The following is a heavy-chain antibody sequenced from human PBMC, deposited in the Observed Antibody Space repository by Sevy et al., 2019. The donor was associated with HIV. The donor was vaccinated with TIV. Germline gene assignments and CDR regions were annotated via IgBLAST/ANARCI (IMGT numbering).Heavy chain of an antibody. D-gene: IGHD5-12*01. CDR1: GYTFTNYA. CDR2: INTNTGNP. Sequence: ASVKVSCKAYGYTFTNYAMNWVRQAPGQGLQWMGWINTNTGNPTYAQAFTGRFVFSLDTSVSTSYLQISSLKAGDTAVYYCTRGFIGYNSGDAFDIWGQGTMVTVSS. J-gene: IGHJ3*02. V-gene: IGHV7-4-1*02. CDR3: TRGFIGYNSGDAFDI.